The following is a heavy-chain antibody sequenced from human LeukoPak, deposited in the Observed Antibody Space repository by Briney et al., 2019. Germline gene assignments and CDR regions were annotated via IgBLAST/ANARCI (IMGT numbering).Heavy chain of an antibody. J-gene: IGHJ4*02. D-gene: IGHD3-10*01. CDR1: GGSFSGYY. V-gene: IGHV4-34*01. CDR2: INHSGCT. Sequence: SETLSLTCAVYGGSFSGYYWSWIRQPPGKGLEWIGEINHSGCTNYNPSLKSRVTISVDTSKNQFSLKLSSVTAADTAVYYCARGRTMVRGVIKHFDYWGQGTLVTVSS. CDR3: ARGRTMVRGVIKHFDY.